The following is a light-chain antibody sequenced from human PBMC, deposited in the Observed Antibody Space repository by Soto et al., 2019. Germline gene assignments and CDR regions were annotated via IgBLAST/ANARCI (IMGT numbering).Light chain of an antibody. CDR1: QSVSSG. CDR3: QQYHTLVT. Sequence: VRKKSPATLSVSAGEIAPLSCRAGQSVSSGLAWYQQKPGQNPRLLIYAAYTRATGIPARFSGSGSGTEFTLTISSLQSEDFAVYYCQQYHTLVTFGQGTKVDNK. CDR2: AAY. J-gene: IGKJ1*01. V-gene: IGKV3-15*01.